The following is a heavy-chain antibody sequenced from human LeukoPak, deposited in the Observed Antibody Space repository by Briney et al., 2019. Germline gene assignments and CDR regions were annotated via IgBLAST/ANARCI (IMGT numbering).Heavy chain of an antibody. CDR1: GVSISSGSYY. V-gene: IGHV4-61*02. D-gene: IGHD2-15*01. CDR3: ARDQGCGGSCYELGN. Sequence: PSETLSLTCTVSGVSISSGSYYWSWIRQPAGKGLEWIGRIYTSGSTNYNPSLKSRVTISVDTSKNQFSLKLSSVTAADTAVYYCARDQGCGGSCYELGNWVQGTLVTVSS. J-gene: IGHJ4*02. CDR2: IYTSGST.